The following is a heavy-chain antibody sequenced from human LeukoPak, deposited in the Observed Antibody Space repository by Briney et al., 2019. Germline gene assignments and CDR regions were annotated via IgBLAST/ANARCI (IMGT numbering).Heavy chain of an antibody. CDR1: GFTFSSNY. CDR2: IYSGGST. J-gene: IGHJ6*02. D-gene: IGHD2-2*01. Sequence: GGSLRLSCAASGFTFSSNYMSWVRQAPGKGLEWVSVIYSGGSTYYADSVKGRFTISRDNSKNTLYLQMNSLRAEDTAVYYCARDRDCSSTSCYGDYYYYGMDVWGQGTTVTVSS. V-gene: IGHV3-66*01. CDR3: ARDRDCSSTSCYGDYYYYGMDV.